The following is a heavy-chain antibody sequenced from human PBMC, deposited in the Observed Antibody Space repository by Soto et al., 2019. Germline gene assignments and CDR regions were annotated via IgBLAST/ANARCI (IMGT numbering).Heavy chain of an antibody. J-gene: IGHJ6*02. D-gene: IGHD1-20*01. CDR2: VYYSGIT. CDR3: ARTRDNNINYYYALDV. Sequence: SETLYLTCAVSVASVSSPTDYWNWIRQSPGKGLEWIGFVYYSGITNYSPSLKSRVTISLDTSKDQFSLRLTSVTAADTAVYYCARTRDNNINYYYALDVWGQGTTVNVSS. V-gene: IGHV4-61*01. CDR1: VASVSSPTDY.